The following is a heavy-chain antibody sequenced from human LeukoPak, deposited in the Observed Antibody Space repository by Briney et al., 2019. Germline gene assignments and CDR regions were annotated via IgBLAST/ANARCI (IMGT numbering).Heavy chain of an antibody. CDR1: GFTFSSYW. V-gene: IGHV3-7*01. CDR2: IKQDGSEK. J-gene: IGHJ4*02. CDR3: ARVILENTAMARWTLYDY. Sequence: GGSLRLSCAASGFTFSSYWMSWVRQAPGKGLEWVANIKQDGSEKYYVDSVKGRFTISRDNAKNSLYLQMNSLGAEDTAVYYCARVILENTAMARWTLYDYWGQGTLVTVSS. D-gene: IGHD5-18*01.